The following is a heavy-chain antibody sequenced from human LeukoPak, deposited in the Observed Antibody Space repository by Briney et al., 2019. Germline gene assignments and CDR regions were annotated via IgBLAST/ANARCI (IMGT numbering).Heavy chain of an antibody. V-gene: IGHV3-7*01. Sequence: GGSLRLSCAVSGFTFSRHWMSWVRQAPGKGLEWLANIKQDGSEKYYVDSVEGRFTISRDNAKNSLYLQMNSLRAEDTAVYYCARSYYGSGTSYGMDVWGQGTTVTVSS. J-gene: IGHJ6*02. CDR1: GFTFSRHW. D-gene: IGHD3-10*01. CDR3: ARSYYGSGTSYGMDV. CDR2: IKQDGSEK.